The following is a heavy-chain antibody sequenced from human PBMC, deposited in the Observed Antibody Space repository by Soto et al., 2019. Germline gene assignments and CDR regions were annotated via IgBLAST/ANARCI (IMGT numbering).Heavy chain of an antibody. CDR1: GYTLTTYS. V-gene: IGHV1-3*01. Sequence: QVQLVQSGAEVKKPGASVKVSCKASGYTLTTYSMHWVRQAPGQRLEWMGWMNPLNGDTKYSQRFQGRLTILRDTSASTAYMELSSLRSEDTAIYSCARGNSGAFDIWGQGTMVTVSS. CDR3: ARGNSGAFDI. CDR2: MNPLNGDT. D-gene: IGHD6-19*01. J-gene: IGHJ3*02.